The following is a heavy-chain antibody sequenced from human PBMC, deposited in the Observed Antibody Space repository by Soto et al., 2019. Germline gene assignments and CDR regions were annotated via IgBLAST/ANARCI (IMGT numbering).Heavy chain of an antibody. CDR1: GYSFTSYW. CDR2: IYPGDSDT. J-gene: IGHJ5*02. CDR3: ARQEIVASLIGGSGFDP. V-gene: IGHV5-51*01. D-gene: IGHD5-12*01. Sequence: GESLKISCKGSGYSFTSYWIAWVRQMPGKGLELMGIIYPGDSDTRYSPSFQGHVTISADKSISTAYLQWSSLKASDTAMYYCARQEIVASLIGGSGFDPWGQGTLVTVSS.